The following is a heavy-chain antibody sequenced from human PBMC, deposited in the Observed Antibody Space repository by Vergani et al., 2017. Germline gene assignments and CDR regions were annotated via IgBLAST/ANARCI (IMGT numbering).Heavy chain of an antibody. CDR1: GFVFNSYG. J-gene: IGHJ5*02. CDR3: VKGVGLGYRRSSDPWYLQS. CDR2: VSYDGTHQ. V-gene: IGHV3-30*18. D-gene: IGHD6-6*01. Sequence: QVQLVESGGGIVQPGRSLRLSCAASGFVFNSYGMHWVRQAPVKGLEWVAVVSYDGTHQVYSDSVKGRFIISRDASSDILHLQMNSLRPDDTAVYYCVKGVGLGYRRSSDPWYLQSWGQGTLVIVSS.